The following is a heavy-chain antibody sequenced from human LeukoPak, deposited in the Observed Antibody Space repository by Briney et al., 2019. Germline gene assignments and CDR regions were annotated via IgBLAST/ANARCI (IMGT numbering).Heavy chain of an antibody. CDR3: AISPYDILTGYPLWAYFQH. CDR1: GFTFSSYA. D-gene: IGHD3-9*01. CDR2: ISGSGGST. Sequence: PGGSLRLSCAASGFTFSSYAMSWVRQAPGKGLEWVSAISGSGGSTYYADSVKGRFTISRDNSKNTLYLQMNSLRAEDTAVYYCAISPYDILTGYPLWAYFQHWGQGTLVTVSS. V-gene: IGHV3-23*01. J-gene: IGHJ1*01.